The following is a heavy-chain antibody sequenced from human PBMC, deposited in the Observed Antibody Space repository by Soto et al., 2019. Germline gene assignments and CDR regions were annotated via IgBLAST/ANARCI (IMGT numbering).Heavy chain of an antibody. V-gene: IGHV4-61*01. D-gene: IGHD2-2*01. J-gene: IGHJ6*02. CDR2: IYYSGST. CDR1: GGSVSSGSYY. CDR3: ATLPAAPYHYYGMDV. Sequence: PSETLSLTCTVSGGSVSSGSYYWSWIRQPPGKGLEWIGYIYYSGSTTYNPSLKSRLTISVDTSKNQFSLKLSSVTAADTAVYYCATLPAAPYHYYGMDVWGQGTTVTVSS.